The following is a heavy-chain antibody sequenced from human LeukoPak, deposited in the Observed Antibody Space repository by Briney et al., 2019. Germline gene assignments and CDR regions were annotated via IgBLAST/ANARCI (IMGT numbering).Heavy chain of an antibody. D-gene: IGHD2-2*01. CDR2: IYTSGST. CDR1: GGSISSYY. V-gene: IGHV4-4*07. J-gene: IGHJ5*02. CDR3: ARVLCSSTSCYGQGGFDP. Sequence: PSETLSLTCTVSGGSISSYYWSWIRQPAGKGLEWIGRIYTSGSTNYNPSLKSRVTMSVDTSKNQFSLKLSSVTAADTAVYYCARVLCSSTSCYGQGGFDPWGRGTLVTVSS.